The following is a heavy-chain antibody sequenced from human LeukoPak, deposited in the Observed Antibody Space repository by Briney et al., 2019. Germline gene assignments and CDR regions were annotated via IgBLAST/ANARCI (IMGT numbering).Heavy chain of an antibody. CDR3: ARHYYDSSGWDY. CDR1: GGTFSSYA. J-gene: IGHJ4*02. D-gene: IGHD3-22*01. V-gene: IGHV1-69*13. CDR2: IIPIFGTA. Sequence: ASVKVSCKASGGTFSSYAISWVRQAPGQGLEWMGGIIPIFGTANYAQKFQGRVTITADESTSTAYMELSSLRSEDTAVYYCARHYYDSSGWDYWGQGTLVTVSS.